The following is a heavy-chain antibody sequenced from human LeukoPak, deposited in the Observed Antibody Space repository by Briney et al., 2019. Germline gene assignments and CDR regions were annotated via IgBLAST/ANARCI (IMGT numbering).Heavy chain of an antibody. CDR3: ARDFSPYCGGDCYYFDY. D-gene: IGHD2-21*01. CDR1: GYTFTSYG. J-gene: IGHJ4*02. CDR2: ISAYNGNT. V-gene: IGHV1-18*01. Sequence: ASVKVSCKASGYTFTSYGISWVRQAPGQGLEWMGWISAYNGNTNYAQKLQGRVTMTTDTSTSTAYMELRSLRSDDTAVYYCARDFSPYCGGDCYYFDYWGQGNLVTVSS.